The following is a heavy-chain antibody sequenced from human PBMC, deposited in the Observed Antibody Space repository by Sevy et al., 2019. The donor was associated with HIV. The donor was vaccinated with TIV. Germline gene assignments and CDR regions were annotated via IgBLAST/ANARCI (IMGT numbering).Heavy chain of an antibody. D-gene: IGHD3-22*01. J-gene: IGHJ6*02. V-gene: IGHV1-18*01. CDR1: GYTVTRYG. Sequence: ASVKVSCKASGYTVTRYGISWVRQAPGQGLEWMGWISGKSGDTNYAQRLQGRVTMTTDTSTNTAYMELRSLRSDDTAVYYCARDRNNYDSSGYPKGVDVWGQGTTVTVSS. CDR3: ARDRNNYDSSGYPKGVDV. CDR2: ISGKSGDT.